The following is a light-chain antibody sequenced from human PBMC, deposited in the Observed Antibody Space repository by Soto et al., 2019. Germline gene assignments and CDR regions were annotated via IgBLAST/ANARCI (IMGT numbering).Light chain of an antibody. CDR3: QSYDSSLSGWV. V-gene: IGLV1-40*01. J-gene: IGLJ3*02. CDR2: GNN. Sequence: QSVLTQPPSVSGAPGQKVTISCTRSSSNIGAAYDVHWYQHLPGTAPKLLIYGNNNRPSGVPDRFSGSKSGTSASLAITGLQAEDEADYYCQSYDSSLSGWVFGAGTKLTFL. CDR1: SSNIGAAYD.